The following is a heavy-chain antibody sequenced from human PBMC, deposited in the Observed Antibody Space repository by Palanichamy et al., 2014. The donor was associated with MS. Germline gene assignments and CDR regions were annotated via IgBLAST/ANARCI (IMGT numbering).Heavy chain of an antibody. CDR3: SRESYGSGWTLHCDN. D-gene: IGHD6-19*01. J-gene: IGHJ4*02. V-gene: IGHV3-7*01. Sequence: EVQLVEVWGRAWSSRGGPVRLSCAASGFTFSSSWMNWVRQAPGKGLEWVANIEPDGSGGNYVDSVKGRFTISRDNANNLLYLQMNSLRVEDTALYFCSRESYGSGWTLHCDNWGQGTLVSVSS. CDR1: GFTFSSSW. CDR2: IEPDGSGG.